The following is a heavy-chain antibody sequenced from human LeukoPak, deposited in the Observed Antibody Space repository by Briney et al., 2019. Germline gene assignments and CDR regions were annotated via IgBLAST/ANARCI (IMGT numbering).Heavy chain of an antibody. V-gene: IGHV3-23*01. CDR1: GFTFSSYA. D-gene: IGHD6-13*01. CDR3: AKDGVYSSSWYDFDY. Sequence: GGSLRLSCAASGFTFSSYAMSWVRQAPRKGLEWVSAISGSGGSTYYADSVKGRFTISRDNSKNTLYLQMNSLRAEDTAVYYCAKDGVYSSSWYDFDYWGQGTLVTVSS. J-gene: IGHJ4*02. CDR2: ISGSGGST.